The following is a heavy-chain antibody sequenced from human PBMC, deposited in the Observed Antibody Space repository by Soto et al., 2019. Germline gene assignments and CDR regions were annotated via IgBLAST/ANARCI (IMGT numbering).Heavy chain of an antibody. CDR3: VKEDASSGRAGTFHH. CDR1: GFTFSTAV. D-gene: IGHD3-22*01. CDR2: ISHDANNK. Sequence: QVQLLESGGGVVQPGRSLRLSCAASGFTFSTAVIHWVRQAPGKGLEWVALISHDANNKQYPDSVRGRFTISRDNSKNTLSLQMDNLGADDTAVYYCVKEDASSGRAGTFHHWGQGTQVTVSS. V-gene: IGHV3-30-3*01. J-gene: IGHJ1*01.